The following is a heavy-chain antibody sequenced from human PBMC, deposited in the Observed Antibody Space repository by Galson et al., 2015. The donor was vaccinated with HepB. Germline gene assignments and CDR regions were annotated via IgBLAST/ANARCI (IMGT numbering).Heavy chain of an antibody. J-gene: IGHJ3*02. CDR3: ARGDVAWLRPRAAFDT. CDR1: GFTFSSYS. V-gene: IGHV3-48*04. D-gene: IGHD5-12*01. CDR2: ISSSSSSI. Sequence: SLRLSCAASGFTFSSYSMSWVRQAPGKGLEWVSYISSSSSSIYYADSVKGRFTISRDNAKNSLYLQMNSLRAEDTAVYYCARGDVAWLRPRAAFDTWGQGTLVTVSS.